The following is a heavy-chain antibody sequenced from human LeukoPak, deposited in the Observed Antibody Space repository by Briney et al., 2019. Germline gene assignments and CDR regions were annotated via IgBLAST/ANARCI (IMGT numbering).Heavy chain of an antibody. J-gene: IGHJ4*02. D-gene: IGHD5-12*01. Sequence: GGSLRLSCAASGFTFSSYSMNWVRQAPGKGLEWVSVIYIGGTTYYTDSVKGRFIISRDNSKNTVYLQMNSLRAEDTAVYYCAGGYRAYDYLDYWGQGTLVTVSS. CDR2: IYIGGTT. CDR1: GFTFSSYS. CDR3: AGGYRAYDYLDY. V-gene: IGHV3-66*01.